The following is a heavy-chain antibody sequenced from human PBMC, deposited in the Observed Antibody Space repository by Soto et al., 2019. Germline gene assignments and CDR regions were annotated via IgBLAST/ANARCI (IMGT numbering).Heavy chain of an antibody. J-gene: IGHJ5*02. Sequence: GGSLRLSCAASGFNFINHWMHWVRQRPAEGLVWVSRITSDGKSKAYAESVKGRFAISRDNAKNTLYLQMNGLTAEDTAVYYCARESGDWPLNWFDPWGQGTLVTVSS. CDR1: GFNFINHW. D-gene: IGHD2-21*02. V-gene: IGHV3-74*01. CDR3: ARESGDWPLNWFDP. CDR2: ITSDGKSK.